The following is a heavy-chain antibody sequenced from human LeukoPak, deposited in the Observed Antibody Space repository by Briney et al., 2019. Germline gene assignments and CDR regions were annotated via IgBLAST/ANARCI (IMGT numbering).Heavy chain of an antibody. V-gene: IGHV3-23*01. D-gene: IGHD6-13*01. CDR1: GFTFSSYA. CDR3: AKSRYSSSWYLASDAFDI. CDR2: ISGSGGST. Sequence: PGGSLRLSCAASGFTFSSYAMSWVRQAPGKGLEWVSAISGSGGSTYYADSVKGRFTISRDNSKNTLYLQMNSLRAEDTAVYCCAKSRYSSSWYLASDAFDIWGQGTMVTVSS. J-gene: IGHJ3*02.